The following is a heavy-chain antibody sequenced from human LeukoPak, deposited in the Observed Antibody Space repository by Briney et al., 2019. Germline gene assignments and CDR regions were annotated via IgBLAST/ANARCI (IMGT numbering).Heavy chain of an antibody. J-gene: IGHJ3*02. CDR1: GGSISSSSYY. CDR2: IYYSGST. V-gene: IGHV4-39*01. Sequence: SETLCLTCTVSGGSISSSSYYWGWIRQPPGKGLEWIGSIYYSGSTYYNPSLKSRVTISVDTSKNQFSLKLSSVTAADTAVYYCARHGFLVDSSYAFDIWGQGTMVTVSS. D-gene: IGHD3-10*01. CDR3: ARHGFLVDSSYAFDI.